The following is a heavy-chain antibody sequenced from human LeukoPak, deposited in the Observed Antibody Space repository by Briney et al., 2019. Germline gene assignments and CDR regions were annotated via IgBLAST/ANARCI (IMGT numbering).Heavy chain of an antibody. V-gene: IGHV6-1*01. CDR3: ARSIPATGNNFDY. CDR1: GDSVSSNSAA. CDR2: TYFRSKWYS. Sequence: SQTLSLTCVISGDSVSSNSAAWNWIRQSPSRGLEWLGRTYFRSKWYSDYTMSVKGRITINGDTSKNQFSLQLNPVTPEDTAVYFCARSIPATGNNFDYWGQGTRLTVSS. D-gene: IGHD6-13*01. J-gene: IGHJ4*02.